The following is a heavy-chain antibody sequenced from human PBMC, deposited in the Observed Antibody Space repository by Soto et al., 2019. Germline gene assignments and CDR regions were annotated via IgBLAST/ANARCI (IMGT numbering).Heavy chain of an antibody. CDR3: ATYCGGDCYPYYFEY. D-gene: IGHD2-21*02. CDR1: GYTFTGYY. V-gene: IGHV1-2*02. CDR2: INPNSGGT. Sequence: ASVKVSCKASGYTFTGYYMHWVRQAPGQGLEWMGWINPNSGGTNYAQKFQGRVTMTRDTSISTAYMELSSLRSDDTAVYYCATYCGGDCYPYYFEYWGQGTLVTVS. J-gene: IGHJ4*02.